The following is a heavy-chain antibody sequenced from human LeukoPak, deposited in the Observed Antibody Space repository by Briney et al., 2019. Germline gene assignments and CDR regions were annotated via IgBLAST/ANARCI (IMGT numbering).Heavy chain of an antibody. J-gene: IGHJ5*02. V-gene: IGHV4-38-2*02. Sequence: SETLSLTCTVSGYSISSGYYWGWIRQPPGKGLEWIGSIYYSGSTYYNPSLKSRVTISVDTSKNQFSLKLSSVTAADTAVYYCARGYPLNWFDPWGQGTLVTVSS. CDR1: GYSISSGYY. CDR2: IYYSGST. CDR3: ARGYPLNWFDP. D-gene: IGHD2-15*01.